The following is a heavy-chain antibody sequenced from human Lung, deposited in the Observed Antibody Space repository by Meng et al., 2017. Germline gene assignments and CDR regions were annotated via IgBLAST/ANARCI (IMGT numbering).Heavy chain of an antibody. CDR3: ARYVFDSSSLYSNWFDP. Sequence: QVQLQESGPGLVKPSQTLSLTCTVSGGSISSGTYYWGWIRQLPGKGLEWIAYIHYSGSTYYSPSLKSRVTISVDTSKNQLSLKLSSMTAADTAVYYCARYVFDSSSLYSNWFDPWGQGTRVTVAS. D-gene: IGHD3-22*01. V-gene: IGHV4-31*03. CDR2: IHYSGST. J-gene: IGHJ5*02. CDR1: GGSISSGTYY.